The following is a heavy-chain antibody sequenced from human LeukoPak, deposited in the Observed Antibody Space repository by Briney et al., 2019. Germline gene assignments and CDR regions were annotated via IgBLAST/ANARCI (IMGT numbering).Heavy chain of an antibody. D-gene: IGHD1-26*01. Sequence: GASVKVSCKPSGYTFTGYYLHWVRQAPGQGLEWMGWINPNSGGTKYAQKFQARVAMTRDTSISTAYMELSSLRSEDTAVYYCARVAQSYYDQYCFDYWGQGTLVTVSS. CDR2: INPNSGGT. CDR1: GYTFTGYY. CDR3: ARVAQSYYDQYCFDY. J-gene: IGHJ4*02. V-gene: IGHV1-2*02.